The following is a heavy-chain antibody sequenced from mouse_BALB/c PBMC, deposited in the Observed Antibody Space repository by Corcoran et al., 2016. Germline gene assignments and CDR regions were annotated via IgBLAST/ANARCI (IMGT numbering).Heavy chain of an antibody. J-gene: IGHJ4*01. CDR1: GYTFTSYV. V-gene: IGHV1S136*01. CDR2: INPYNDGT. CDR3: ASPPLGYADWGYAMDY. D-gene: IGHD3-3*01. Sequence: EVQLQQSGPELVKPGASVKMSCKASGYTFTSYVMHWVKQKPGQGLEWIGYINPYNDGTKYNEKFKGNATLTSDKSSSTAYMELSSLTSEDSAVYYCASPPLGYADWGYAMDYWGQGTSVTVSS.